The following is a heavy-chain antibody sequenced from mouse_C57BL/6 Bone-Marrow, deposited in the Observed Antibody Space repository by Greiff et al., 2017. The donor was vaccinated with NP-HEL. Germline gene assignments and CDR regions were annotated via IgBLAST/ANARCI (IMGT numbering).Heavy chain of an antibody. Sequence: EVQLQQSGPELVKPGASVKISCKASGYTFTDYYMNWVKQSHGKSLEWIGDINPNNGGTSYNQKFKGKATLTVDKSSSTAYMELRSLTSEDSAVYYCARYGIYYDYYFDDWGQGTTLTVSS. CDR3: ARYGIYYDYYFDD. J-gene: IGHJ2*01. CDR2: INPNNGGT. CDR1: GYTFTDYY. D-gene: IGHD2-4*01. V-gene: IGHV1-26*01.